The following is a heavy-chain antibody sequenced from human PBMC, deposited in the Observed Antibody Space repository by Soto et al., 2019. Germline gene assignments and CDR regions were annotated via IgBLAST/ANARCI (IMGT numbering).Heavy chain of an antibody. CDR1: GYTFTGYY. Sequence: ASVKVSCKASGYTFTGYYMHWVRQAPGQGLEWMGWINPNSGGTNYAQKFQGWVTMTRDTSISTAYMELSRLRSDDTAVYYCARNEVYSSSWYSMNYGMAVWGQGTTVTVSS. CDR2: INPNSGGT. D-gene: IGHD6-13*01. J-gene: IGHJ6*02. V-gene: IGHV1-2*04. CDR3: ARNEVYSSSWYSMNYGMAV.